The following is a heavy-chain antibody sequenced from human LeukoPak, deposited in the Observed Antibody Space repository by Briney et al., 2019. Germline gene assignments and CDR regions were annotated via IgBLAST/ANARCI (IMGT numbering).Heavy chain of an antibody. CDR2: INSDGSST. Sequence: PGGSLRLSCAASGFTFSRYWMQWVRQAPGKGLVWVSHINSDGSSTTYADSVKGRFTISRDNAKNTLYLQMNSLRAEDTAVYYCVRDDYGVDYWGQGTLVTVSS. CDR1: GFTFSRYW. CDR3: VRDDYGVDY. D-gene: IGHD4-17*01. J-gene: IGHJ4*02. V-gene: IGHV3-74*01.